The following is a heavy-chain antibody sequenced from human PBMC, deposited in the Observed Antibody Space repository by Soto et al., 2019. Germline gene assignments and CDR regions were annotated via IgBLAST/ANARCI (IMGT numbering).Heavy chain of an antibody. CDR3: AKASGESYPGSRVFDF. D-gene: IGHD3-10*01. V-gene: IGHV3-23*04. CDR1: GGTFSSYA. J-gene: IGHJ4*02. Sequence: VQLVQSGAEVKKPGSSVKVSCKASGGTFSSYAMTWVRQAPGEGLEWVSVITNSGGDTLHADSVKGRFTIFRDNSKNTLYLQMNSLRAEDTAIYYCAKASGESYPGSRVFDFWGQGTRVTVSS. CDR2: ITNSGGDT.